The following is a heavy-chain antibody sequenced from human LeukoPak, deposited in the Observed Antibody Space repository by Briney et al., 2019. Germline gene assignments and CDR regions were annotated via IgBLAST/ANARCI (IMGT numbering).Heavy chain of an antibody. J-gene: IGHJ4*02. CDR1: GGSISSYY. V-gene: IGHV4-59*01. D-gene: IGHD3-9*01. Sequence: SETLSLTCTVSGGSISSYYWSWIRQPPGKGLEWIGYIYYSGSTNYNPSLKSRVTISVDTSKNQFSLKLSSVTAADTAVYYCARGVRYFDWLLWGQGTLVTVSS. CDR2: IYYSGST. CDR3: ARGVRYFDWLL.